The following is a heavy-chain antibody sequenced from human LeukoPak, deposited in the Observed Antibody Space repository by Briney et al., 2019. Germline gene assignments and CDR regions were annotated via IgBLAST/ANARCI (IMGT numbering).Heavy chain of an antibody. CDR2: INPNSGGT. V-gene: IGHV1-2*06. Sequence: ASVKVSCKASGYTFTSYAMNWVRQAPGQGLEWMGRINPNSGGTNYAQKFQGRVTMTRDTSISTAYMELSRLRSDDTAVYYCATEMVGSFDYWGQGTLVTVSS. J-gene: IGHJ4*02. CDR3: ATEMVGSFDY. CDR1: GYTFTSYA. D-gene: IGHD2-15*01.